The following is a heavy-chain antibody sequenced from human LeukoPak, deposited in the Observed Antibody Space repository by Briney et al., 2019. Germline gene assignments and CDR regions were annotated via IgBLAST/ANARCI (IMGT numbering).Heavy chain of an antibody. CDR3: ARTPPRVEWLVPSVDAFDI. Sequence: SETLSLTCTVSGGSISSSSYYWGWIRQPPGKGLEWIGSIYYSGSTYYNPSLKSRVTISVDTSKNQFSLKLSSVTAADTAVYYCARTPPRVEWLVPSVDAFDIWGQGTMVTVSS. V-gene: IGHV4-39*01. J-gene: IGHJ3*02. D-gene: IGHD6-19*01. CDR2: IYYSGST. CDR1: GGSISSSSYY.